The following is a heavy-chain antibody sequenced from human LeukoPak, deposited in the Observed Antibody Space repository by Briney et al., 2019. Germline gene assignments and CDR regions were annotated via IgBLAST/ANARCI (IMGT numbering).Heavy chain of an antibody. CDR3: VRGYSFGPYGMDV. V-gene: IGHV3-64D*09. CDR1: GFPFSSYA. Sequence: GGSLRLSCSASGFPFSSYAMHWVRQAPGKGLKYVSAISDSGGSTYYADSVKGRFTISRDNSKNTLYLQMSSLRAEDMAVYFCVRGYSFGPYGMDVWGQGTTVTVSS. CDR2: ISDSGGST. D-gene: IGHD2-15*01. J-gene: IGHJ6*02.